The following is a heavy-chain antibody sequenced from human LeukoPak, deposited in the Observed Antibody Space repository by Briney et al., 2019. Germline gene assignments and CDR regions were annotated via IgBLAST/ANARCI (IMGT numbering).Heavy chain of an antibody. CDR1: GFTFSSYS. CDR2: IGSSSSTI. CDR3: ARLGGSDAFDI. V-gene: IGHV3-48*01. D-gene: IGHD3-16*01. Sequence: GGSLRLSCAASGFTFSSYSMNWVRQAPGKGLEWVSYIGSSSSTIYYADSVKGRFTISRDNAKNSLYLQMNSLRAEDTAVYYCARLGGSDAFDIWGQGTMVTVSS. J-gene: IGHJ3*02.